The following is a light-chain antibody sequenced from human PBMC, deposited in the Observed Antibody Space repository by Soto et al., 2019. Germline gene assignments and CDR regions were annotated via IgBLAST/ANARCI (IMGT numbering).Light chain of an antibody. J-gene: IGKJ4*01. CDR1: QSFLYSSNNKNY. CDR3: QQYYSTPLT. Sequence: DIVMTQSPDSLAVSLGWRATINCKSSQSFLYSSNNKNYLAWYQQKPGQPPKLLIYWASTRESGVPDRFSGSGSGTDFTLTISSLQAEDVAVYYCQQYYSTPLTFGGGTKVDI. CDR2: WAS. V-gene: IGKV4-1*01.